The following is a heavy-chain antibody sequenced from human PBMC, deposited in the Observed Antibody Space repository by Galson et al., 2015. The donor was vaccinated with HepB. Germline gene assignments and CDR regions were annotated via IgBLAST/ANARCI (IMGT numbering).Heavy chain of an antibody. J-gene: IGHJ4*02. D-gene: IGHD3-22*01. CDR3: ARDPPRQAFADYDSSGYYSGFPFDY. CDR2: ISSSSSTI. V-gene: IGHV3-48*02. Sequence: SLRLSCAASGFTFSSYSMNWVRQALGKGLEWVSYISSSSSTIYYADSVKGRFTISRDNAKNSLYLQMNSLRDEDTAVYYCARDPPRQAFADYDSSGYYSGFPFDYWGQGTLVTVSS. CDR1: GFTFSSYS.